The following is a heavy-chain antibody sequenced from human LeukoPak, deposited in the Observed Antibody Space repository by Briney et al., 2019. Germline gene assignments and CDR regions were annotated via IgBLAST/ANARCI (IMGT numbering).Heavy chain of an antibody. CDR2: ISYDGSNK. CDR3: GKGATPNDF. J-gene: IGHJ4*02. V-gene: IGHV3-30*04. D-gene: IGHD5-12*01. Sequence: GGSLRLSCAASGFTFSSHAMHWVRQAPGKGLEWVAVISYDGSNKYYADSVKGRFTISRDNSKNTLYLQMNSLRAEDTAVYYCGKGATPNDFWGQGTLVTVSS. CDR1: GFTFSSHA.